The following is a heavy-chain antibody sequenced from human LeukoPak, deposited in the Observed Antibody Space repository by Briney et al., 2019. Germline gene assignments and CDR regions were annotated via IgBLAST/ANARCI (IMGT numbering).Heavy chain of an antibody. Sequence: SGGSLRLSCAASGFTFSSYSMNWVRQAPGKGLEWVSSISSSSSYIYYADSVKGRFTISRDNAKNSLYLQMNSLGAEDTAVYYCARGRDTSGYFFAYWGQGTLVTVSS. V-gene: IGHV3-21*04. CDR2: ISSSSSYI. J-gene: IGHJ4*02. CDR3: ARGRDTSGYFFAY. D-gene: IGHD3-22*01. CDR1: GFTFSSYS.